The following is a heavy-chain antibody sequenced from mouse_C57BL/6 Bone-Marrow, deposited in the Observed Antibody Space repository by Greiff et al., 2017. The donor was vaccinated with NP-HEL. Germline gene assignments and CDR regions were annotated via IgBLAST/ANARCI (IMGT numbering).Heavy chain of an antibody. V-gene: IGHV1-26*01. J-gene: IGHJ4*01. CDR2: INPNNGGT. Sequence: EVQLQQSGPELVKPGASVKISCKASGYTFTDYYMNWVKQSHGKSLEWIGDINPNNGGTSYNQKFTGKATLTVDKSSSTAYMELRSLTSEDSAVYYCARKSNSSYYYAMDYWGQGTSVTVSS. CDR3: ARKSNSSYYYAMDY. CDR1: GYTFTDYY. D-gene: IGHD2-5*01.